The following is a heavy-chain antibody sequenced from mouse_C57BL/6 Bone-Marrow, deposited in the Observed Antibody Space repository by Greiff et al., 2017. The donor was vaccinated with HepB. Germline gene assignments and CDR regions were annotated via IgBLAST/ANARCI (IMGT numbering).Heavy chain of an antibody. J-gene: IGHJ4*01. CDR1: GFSLTSYG. D-gene: IGHD2-12*01. CDR2: IWSGGST. V-gene: IGHV2-2*01. Sequence: VQLQESGPGLVQPSQCLSITCTVSGFSLTSYGVHWVRQSPGKGLEWLGVIWSGGSTDYNAAYISSLSISKDNSKSQFFFKMNSLQADDTAIYYCARNKGYSHFYYAMDYWGRGTSVTVSS. CDR3: ARNKGYSHFYYAMDY.